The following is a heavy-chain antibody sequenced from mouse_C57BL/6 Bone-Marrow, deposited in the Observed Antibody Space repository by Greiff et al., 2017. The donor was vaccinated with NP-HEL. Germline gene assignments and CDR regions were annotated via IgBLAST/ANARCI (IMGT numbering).Heavy chain of an antibody. D-gene: IGHD2-5*01. Sequence: QVHVKQSGPELVKPGASVKISCKASGYAFSSSWMNWVKQRPGKGLEWIGRIYPGDGDTNYNGKFKGKATLTADKSSSTAYMQLSSLTSEDSAVYFCARRVDSNYVGFAYWGQGTLVTVSA. CDR2: IYPGDGDT. J-gene: IGHJ3*01. CDR1: GYAFSSSW. V-gene: IGHV1-82*01. CDR3: ARRVDSNYVGFAY.